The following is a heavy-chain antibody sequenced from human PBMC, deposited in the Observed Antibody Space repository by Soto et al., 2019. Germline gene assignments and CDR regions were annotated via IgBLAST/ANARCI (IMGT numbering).Heavy chain of an antibody. V-gene: IGHV3-21*01. CDR1: RFAFRSYN. CDR3: ASATVVAATFDF. Sequence: EVQLVESGGGLVKPGGSLTLSCAASRFAFRSYNMNWVRQAPGKGLEWVASISSGSSNIYYADSVKGRFTISRDNAKNSLFLQMDSLRVEDSAVYYCASATVVAATFDFWGQGTLVTVSS. D-gene: IGHD2-15*01. J-gene: IGHJ4*02. CDR2: ISSGSSNI.